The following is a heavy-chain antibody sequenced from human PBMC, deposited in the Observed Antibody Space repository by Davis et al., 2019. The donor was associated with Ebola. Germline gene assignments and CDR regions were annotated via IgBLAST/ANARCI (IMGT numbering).Heavy chain of an antibody. CDR3: AKDTVEYYDCWSGNYYNYGMDV. CDR2: ISYDGNEK. V-gene: IGHV3-30*18. Sequence: GESLKISCVVSGITFSSYGMQWVRQAPGKGLAWVAVISYDGNEKQSADSVKGRFTIARDNSKNTLYLQMNSLKGEDTAVYYCAKDTVEYYDCWSGNYYNYGMDVWGQGTTVTVSS. J-gene: IGHJ6*01. D-gene: IGHD3-3*01. CDR1: GITFSSYG.